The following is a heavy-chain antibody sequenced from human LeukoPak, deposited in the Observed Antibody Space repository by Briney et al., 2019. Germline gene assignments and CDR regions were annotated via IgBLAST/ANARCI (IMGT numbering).Heavy chain of an antibody. V-gene: IGHV4-30-2*01. CDR3: ARASPPFYDFWSGYYTGANDAFDI. D-gene: IGHD3-3*01. J-gene: IGHJ3*02. Sequence: SETLSLTCAVSGGSISSGGYSWSWIRQPPGKGLEWIGYIYHSGSTYYNPSLKSRVTISVDRSKNQFSLKLSSVTAADTAVYYCARASPPFYDFWSGYYTGANDAFDIWGQGTMVTVSS. CDR2: IYHSGST. CDR1: GGSISSGGYS.